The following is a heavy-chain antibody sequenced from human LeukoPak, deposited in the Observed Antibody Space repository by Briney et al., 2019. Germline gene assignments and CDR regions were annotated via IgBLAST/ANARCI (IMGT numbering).Heavy chain of an antibody. CDR1: GYTFTSYY. J-gene: IGHJ4*02. CDR3: ARRSGWYSGSYVMDY. D-gene: IGHD1-26*01. CDR2: INPSGGST. Sequence: ASVKVSCKASGYTFTSYYMHWVRQAPGQGLEWMGIINPSGGSTSYAQKFQGRVTMTRDTSTSTVYMELSSLRSEDTAVYYCARRSGWYSGSYVMDYWGQGTLVTVSS. V-gene: IGHV1-46*01.